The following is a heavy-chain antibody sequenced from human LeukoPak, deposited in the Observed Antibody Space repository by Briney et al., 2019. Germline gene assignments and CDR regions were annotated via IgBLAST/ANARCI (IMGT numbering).Heavy chain of an antibody. D-gene: IGHD2-15*01. V-gene: IGHV4-30-2*01. Sequence: PSETLSLTCAVSGGSISSGGYSWSWIRQPPGEGLEWIGYIYHSGSTYYNPSLKSRVTISVDRSKNQSSLKLSSVTAADTAVYYCARALLYPQGFDPWGQGTLVTVSS. CDR1: GGSISSGGYS. CDR2: IYHSGST. CDR3: ARALLYPQGFDP. J-gene: IGHJ5*02.